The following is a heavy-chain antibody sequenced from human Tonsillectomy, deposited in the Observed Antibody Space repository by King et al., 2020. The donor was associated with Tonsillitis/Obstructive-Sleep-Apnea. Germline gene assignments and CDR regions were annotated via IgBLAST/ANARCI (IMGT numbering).Heavy chain of an antibody. J-gene: IGHJ4*02. Sequence: VQLQESGPGLVKPSETLSLTCTVSGGSIRSYYWSWIRQPPGKGLEWIGYIYYSGTTNYNPSLKSRVTISVDTSKKQFSLKLSSVTAADTAVYYCATNAELYYFDYWGQGTLAIVSS. D-gene: IGHD1-14*01. CDR1: GGSIRSYY. CDR2: IYYSGTT. CDR3: ATNAELYYFDY. V-gene: IGHV4-59*08.